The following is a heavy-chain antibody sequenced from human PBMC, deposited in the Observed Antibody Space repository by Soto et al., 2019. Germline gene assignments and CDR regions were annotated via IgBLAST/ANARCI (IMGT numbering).Heavy chain of an antibody. CDR1: GYTFTSYG. CDR2: ISAYNGNT. D-gene: IGHD3-22*01. CDR3: ARARYYYDSSGYYLFDY. V-gene: IGHV1-18*01. Sequence: GASVKVSCKASGYTFTSYGISWVRQAPGQGLEWMGWISAYNGNTNHAQKLQGRVTMTTDTSTSTAYMELRSLRSDDTAVYYCARARYYYDSSGYYLFDYWGQGTLVTVSS. J-gene: IGHJ4*02.